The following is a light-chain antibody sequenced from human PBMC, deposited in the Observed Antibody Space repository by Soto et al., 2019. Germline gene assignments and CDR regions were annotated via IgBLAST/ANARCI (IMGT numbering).Light chain of an antibody. J-gene: IGLJ2*01. CDR1: SSDVGGYNY. V-gene: IGLV2-14*03. CDR3: SSYTTSSTVV. CDR2: DVS. Sequence: QSALTQPASVSGSPGQSITISCTGTSSDVGGYNYDSWYQHHPGKAPKLMIYDVSDRTSGISNRFSGFKSGNTASLTISGLQAEDEADYYCSSYTTSSTVVFGGGTKLTVL.